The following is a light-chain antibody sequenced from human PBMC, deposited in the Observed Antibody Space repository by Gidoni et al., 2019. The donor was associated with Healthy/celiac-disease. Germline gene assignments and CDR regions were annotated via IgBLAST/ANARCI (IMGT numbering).Light chain of an antibody. CDR3: QQSDSTPYT. CDR2: AAS. V-gene: IGKV1-39*01. Sequence: IHLTPSPSSLSASVGDRVTITCRASQSISSYLNWYQQKPGKAPKLLIYAASSLQSGVPSRFSGSGSGTDFTLTISSLQPEDIATYYCQQSDSTPYTFGQXTKLEIK. J-gene: IGKJ2*01. CDR1: QSISSY.